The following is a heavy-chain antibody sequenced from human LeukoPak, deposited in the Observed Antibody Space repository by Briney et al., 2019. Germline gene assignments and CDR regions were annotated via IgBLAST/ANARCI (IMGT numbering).Heavy chain of an antibody. J-gene: IGHJ4*02. Sequence: GGSLRLSCATSGFTLSSYWMHWVRQVPGKGLEWLSRINNDGVSTSYADSVKGQFTISRDNAKNTLYLRMNSLRAEDTAIYYCARKPLSGGYGGTIDYWGQGTLVTVSS. CDR1: GFTLSSYW. D-gene: IGHD5-12*01. V-gene: IGHV3-74*01. CDR2: INNDGVST. CDR3: ARKPLSGGYGGTIDY.